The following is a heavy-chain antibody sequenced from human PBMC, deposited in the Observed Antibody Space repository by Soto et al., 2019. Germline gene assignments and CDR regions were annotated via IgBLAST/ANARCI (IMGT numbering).Heavy chain of an antibody. Sequence: SETLSLTCTVSGVSISRYYWSWVRQPAGKGLEWIGRIHTSGNTNYNPSLKNRVTMSMDTSANQFSLKLSSVTAADTAVYYCARNFYVHYFDSWGQGSLVTVSS. D-gene: IGHD3-16*01. V-gene: IGHV4-4*07. CDR2: IHTSGNT. J-gene: IGHJ4*02. CDR3: ARNFYVHYFDS. CDR1: GVSISRYY.